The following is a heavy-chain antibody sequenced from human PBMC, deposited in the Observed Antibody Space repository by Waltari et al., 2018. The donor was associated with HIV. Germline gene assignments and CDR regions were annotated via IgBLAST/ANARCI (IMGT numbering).Heavy chain of an antibody. D-gene: IGHD3-16*01. J-gene: IGHJ4*02. CDR2: IKSNTDGGTT. CDR3: TTVGGGTRDY. CDR1: GFHFSDAW. V-gene: IGHV3-15*01. Sequence: EVLLVESGGGLGKPGGSLRLSCAASGFHFSDAWMSWVRQAPGKGLEWVGRIKSNTDGGTTDYAAPVKGRFTISRDDSKTTLYLEMNSLKTEDTAVYYCTTVGGGTRDYWGQGTLITVSS.